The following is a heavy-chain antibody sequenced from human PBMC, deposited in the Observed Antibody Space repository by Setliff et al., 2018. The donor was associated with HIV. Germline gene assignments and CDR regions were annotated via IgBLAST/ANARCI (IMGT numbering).Heavy chain of an antibody. CDR1: GGSIRSSNW. CDR2: IYHIGTT. D-gene: IGHD3-10*01. J-gene: IGHJ1*01. CDR3: AANEGDRHYYGSGSLRYFQH. V-gene: IGHV4-4*02. Sequence: SETLSLTCAVSGGSIRSSNWWSWVRQPPGKGLEWIGEIYHIGTTNYNPSLKSRVTISVGKSNNHFSLEMSSVTAADTAVYYCAANEGDRHYYGSGSLRYFQHWGQGTLVTVSS.